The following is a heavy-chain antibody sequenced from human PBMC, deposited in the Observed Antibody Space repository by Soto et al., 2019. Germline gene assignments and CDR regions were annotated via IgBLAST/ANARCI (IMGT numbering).Heavy chain of an antibody. CDR1: GYTCTRYD. D-gene: IGHD3-10*01. CDR3: ARVFTMVRGAKLFDAFDI. V-gene: IGHV1-8*01. J-gene: IGHJ3*02. CDR2: MNPNSGNT. Sequence: PEASVKVSCKASGYTCTRYDINWVRQATGQGLEWMGWMNPNSGNTGYAQKFQGRVTMTRNTSISTAYMELSSLRSEDTAVYYCARVFTMVRGAKLFDAFDIWGQGTMVTVSS.